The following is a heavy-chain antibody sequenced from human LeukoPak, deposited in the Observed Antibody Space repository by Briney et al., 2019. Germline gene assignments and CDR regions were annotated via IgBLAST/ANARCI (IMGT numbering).Heavy chain of an antibody. J-gene: IGHJ6*02. CDR3: AKRSPRDIVVVPAALGYGMDV. D-gene: IGHD2-2*01. CDR1: GFTFSSYA. Sequence: GGSLRLSCAAYGFTFSSYAMSWVRQAPGKGLEWVSAISGSGGSTYYADSVKGRFTISRDNSKNTLYLQMNSLRAEDTAVYYCAKRSPRDIVVVPAALGYGMDVWGQGTTVTVSS. V-gene: IGHV3-23*01. CDR2: ISGSGGST.